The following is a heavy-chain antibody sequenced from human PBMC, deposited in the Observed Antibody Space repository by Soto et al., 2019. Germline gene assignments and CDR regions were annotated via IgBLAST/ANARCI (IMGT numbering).Heavy chain of an antibody. CDR2: ISGSGGST. CDR3: AKDRAGTTRFGP. J-gene: IGHJ5*02. V-gene: IGHV3-23*01. D-gene: IGHD1-7*01. CDR1: GFTFSSYA. Sequence: PGGSLRLSCAASGFTFSSYAMSWVRQAPGKGLEWVSAISGSGGSTYYADSVKGRFTIPRDNSKNTLYLQMNSLRAGDTAVYYCAKDRAGTTRFGPWGQGTLVTVSS.